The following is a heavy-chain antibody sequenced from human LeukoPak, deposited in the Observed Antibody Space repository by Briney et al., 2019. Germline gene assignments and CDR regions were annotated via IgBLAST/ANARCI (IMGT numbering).Heavy chain of an antibody. CDR3: TKVKWAVDCTTTSCPYFDY. D-gene: IGHD2-2*01. J-gene: IGHJ4*02. CDR1: GFTFSSYE. Sequence: GGSLRLSCAASGFTFSSYEMNWVRQAPGKGLEWVSYISSSGSTIYYADSVKGRFTISRDNSKNSLYLQMNSLRAEDTALYYCTKVKWAVDCTTTSCPYFDYWGQGTLVTVSS. CDR2: ISSSGSTI. V-gene: IGHV3-48*03.